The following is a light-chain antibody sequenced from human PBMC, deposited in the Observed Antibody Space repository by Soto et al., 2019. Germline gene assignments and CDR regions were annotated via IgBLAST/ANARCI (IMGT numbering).Light chain of an antibody. CDR2: DAY. V-gene: IGKV3-11*01. Sequence: EVVLTQSPVTLSLAPAERATLSCRASQSFRGLLAWYQQKPGQAPRLLIYDAYNRSTGIPPRVSGSGSGTDLTLTISSLEPEDSAVYYGQQCHIGPITFGQGTRLESK. CDR1: QSFRGL. J-gene: IGKJ5*01. CDR3: QQCHIGPIT.